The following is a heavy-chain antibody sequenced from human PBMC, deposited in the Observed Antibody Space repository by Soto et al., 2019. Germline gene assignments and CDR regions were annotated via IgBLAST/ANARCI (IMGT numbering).Heavy chain of an antibody. J-gene: IGHJ4*02. CDR3: AKTDKFHSQSSGWANRFDS. Sequence: EVQLLESGGDLAQPGGSLRLICAASGFTFSNYAMTWVRQSPGKGLEWVSTITSAGSTFYGDTVKGRFTISRDNSKSTLYLQMNSLGVYDTAVYYCAKTDKFHSQSSGWANRFDSWGQGTLVTVSS. V-gene: IGHV3-23*01. CDR1: GFTFSNYA. D-gene: IGHD6-19*01. CDR2: ITSAGST.